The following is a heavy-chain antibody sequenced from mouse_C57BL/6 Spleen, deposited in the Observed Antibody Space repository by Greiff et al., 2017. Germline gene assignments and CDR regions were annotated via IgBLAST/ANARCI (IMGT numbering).Heavy chain of an antibody. CDR3: ARGVAYDYDECAMDY. J-gene: IGHJ4*01. V-gene: IGHV1-52*01. Sequence: QVQLQQPGAELVRPGSSVKLSCKASGYTFTSYWMHWVKQRPIQGLEWIGNIDPSDSETHYNQKFKDKATLTVDKSSSTAYMQLSSLTSEDSAVYYCARGVAYDYDECAMDYWGQGTSVTVSS. CDR1: GYTFTSYW. CDR2: IDPSDSET. D-gene: IGHD2-4*01.